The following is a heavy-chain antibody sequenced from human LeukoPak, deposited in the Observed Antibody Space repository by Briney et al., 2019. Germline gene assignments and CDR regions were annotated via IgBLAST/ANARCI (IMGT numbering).Heavy chain of an antibody. CDR3: AKVDLNYYGSGEGLFDY. V-gene: IGHV3-23*01. CDR1: GFTFSSYA. CDR2: ISGSGGST. Sequence: GGSLRLSCAASGFTFSSYAMSWVRQAPGKGLEWVSAISGSGGSTYYADSVKGRFTISRDNSKNTLYLQMNSLRAEDTAVYYCAKVDLNYYGSGEGLFDYWGQGTLVTVSS. D-gene: IGHD3-10*01. J-gene: IGHJ4*02.